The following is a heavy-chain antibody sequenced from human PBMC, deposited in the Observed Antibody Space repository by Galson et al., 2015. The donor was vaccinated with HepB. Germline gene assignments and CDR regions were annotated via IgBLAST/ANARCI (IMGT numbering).Heavy chain of an antibody. J-gene: IGHJ4*02. CDR2: ISYDGSNK. D-gene: IGHD4-17*01. CDR1: GFTFSSYG. V-gene: IGHV3-30*18. CDR3: ANTNGGDLSADY. Sequence: SLRLSCAASGFTFSSYGMHWVRQAPGKGLEWVAVISYDGSNKYYADSVKGRFTISRDNSKNTLYLQMNSLRAEDTAVYYCANTNGGDLSADYWGQGTLVTVSS.